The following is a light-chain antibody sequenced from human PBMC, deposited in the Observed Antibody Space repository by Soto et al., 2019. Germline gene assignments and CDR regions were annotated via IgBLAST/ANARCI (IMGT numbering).Light chain of an antibody. CDR1: QSVSSN. J-gene: IGKJ1*01. Sequence: EIVMTQSPATLSVSPGERATLSCGASQSVSSNLAWYQQKPGQAPRLLIYGASTRATGIPARFSGSGSGTDFTHTISGLQSEDFAVYYCQQYNNWPQTFGQGTKVDIK. CDR3: QQYNNWPQT. CDR2: GAS. V-gene: IGKV3-15*01.